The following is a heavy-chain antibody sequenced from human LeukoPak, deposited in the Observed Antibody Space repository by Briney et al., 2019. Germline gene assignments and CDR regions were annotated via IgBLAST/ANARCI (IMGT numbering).Heavy chain of an antibody. CDR1: GYTFTGYY. J-gene: IGHJ6*03. Sequence: ASVKVSCKASGYTFTGYYIHWVRQAPGQGLEWMGWINPDSGYTNYAQKFQGRVTMTRDTSIITAYMELSRLTSDDTAVYYCATDPRTTVFGTFRYYYMDVWGEGTTVAVSS. CDR2: INPDSGYT. V-gene: IGHV1-2*02. CDR3: ATDPRTTVFGTFRYYYMDV. D-gene: IGHD3-3*01.